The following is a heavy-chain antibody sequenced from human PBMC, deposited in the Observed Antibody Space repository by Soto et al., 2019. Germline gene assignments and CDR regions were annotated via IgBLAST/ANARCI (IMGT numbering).Heavy chain of an antibody. CDR1: GDSISSSLYY. J-gene: IGHJ4*02. D-gene: IGHD5-18*01. Sequence: PSETLSLTCIVSGDSISSSLYYWGWVRQPPGKGPEWIGVIYFSGITSYNPSLKSRVTISIDTSKNQFSLDLRSVTAADTAMYYCARQRYGAYSYFFAYWGQGTPVTVSS. V-gene: IGHV4-39*01. CDR3: ARQRYGAYSYFFAY. CDR2: IYFSGIT.